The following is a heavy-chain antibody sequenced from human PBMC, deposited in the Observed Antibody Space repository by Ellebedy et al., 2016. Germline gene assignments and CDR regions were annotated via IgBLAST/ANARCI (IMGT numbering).Heavy chain of an antibody. J-gene: IGHJ6*02. CDR3: ARVRSPDYSTNYDLDV. CDR1: GFMFSRYG. V-gene: IGHV3-30*03. Sequence: GGSLRLXCAASGFMFSRYGMHWVRQAPGKGLEWVAVISDDGHDKGYTDSVKGRFIISRDSSKTSVSLQMNSLRLEDTAVYSCARVRSPDYSTNYDLDVWGQGTTVTVSS. CDR2: ISDDGHDK. D-gene: IGHD3-22*01.